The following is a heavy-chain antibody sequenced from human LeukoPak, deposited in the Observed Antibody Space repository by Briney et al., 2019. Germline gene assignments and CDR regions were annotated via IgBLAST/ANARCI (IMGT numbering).Heavy chain of an antibody. CDR1: DYX. D-gene: IGHD4-11*01. CDR2: IYYSGTT. Sequence: DYXXRWVRQXXXXXRXWMGYIYYSGTTYYNPSLKSRVTISVDTSKNQFSLKLSSVTAADTAVYYCARDRSGVVPKGLTVTTPWYFDLWGRGTLVTVSS. V-gene: IGHV4-30-4*01. J-gene: IGHJ2*01. CDR3: ARDRSGVVPKGLTVTTPWYFDL.